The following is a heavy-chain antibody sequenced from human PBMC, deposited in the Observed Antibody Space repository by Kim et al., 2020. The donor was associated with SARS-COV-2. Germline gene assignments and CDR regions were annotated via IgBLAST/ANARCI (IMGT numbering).Heavy chain of an antibody. V-gene: IGHV3-7*01. CDR2: IKQDGSEK. CDR3: ARDGTYGSRKSCDY. Sequence: GGSLRLSCAASGFTFSSYWMSWVRQAPGKGLEWVANIKQDGSEKYYVDSVKGRFTISRDNAKNSLYLQMNSLRAEDTAVYYCARDGTYGSRKSCDYWGQGTLVTVSS. D-gene: IGHD2-15*01. J-gene: IGHJ4*02. CDR1: GFTFSSYW.